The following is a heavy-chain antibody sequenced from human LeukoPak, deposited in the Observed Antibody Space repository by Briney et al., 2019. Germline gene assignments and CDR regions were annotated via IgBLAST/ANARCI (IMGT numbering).Heavy chain of an antibody. Sequence: PGGSLRLSCAASGFTFSNYGMHWVRQAPGKGLEWVSYISSSSSTIYYADSVKGRFTISRDNAKNSLYLQMNSLRAEDTAVYYCGISLGFDYWGQGTLVTVSS. V-gene: IGHV3-48*01. D-gene: IGHD2/OR15-2a*01. CDR3: GISLGFDY. CDR1: GFTFSNYG. J-gene: IGHJ4*02. CDR2: ISSSSSTI.